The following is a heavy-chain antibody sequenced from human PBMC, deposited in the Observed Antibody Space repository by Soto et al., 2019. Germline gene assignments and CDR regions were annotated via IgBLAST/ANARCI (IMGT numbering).Heavy chain of an antibody. D-gene: IGHD6-19*01. CDR3: ARDPGIAVAGFYYYYGMDV. V-gene: IGHV3-30-3*01. CDR1: GFTFSSYA. CDR2: ISYDGSNK. J-gene: IGHJ6*02. Sequence: PGGSLRLSCAASGFTFSSYAMHWVRQAPGKGLEWVAVISYDGSNKYYADSVKGRFTISRDNSKNTLYLQMNSLRAEDTAVYYCARDPGIAVAGFYYYYGMDVWGQGTTVTV.